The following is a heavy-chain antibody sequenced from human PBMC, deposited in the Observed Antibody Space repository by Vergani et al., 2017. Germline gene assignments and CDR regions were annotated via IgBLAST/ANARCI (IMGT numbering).Heavy chain of an antibody. D-gene: IGHD2-2*01. Sequence: QVQLVQSGAEVKKPGASVKVSCKASGYTFTSYGISWVRQAPGQGLEWMGWISAYNGNTNYAQKLQGRVTMTTDTSTSTAYMELRSLRSDDTAVYYCASPVVPAAIPFGRPNYYYYYYMDVWGKGTTVTVSS. CDR1: GYTFTSYG. CDR3: ASPVVPAAIPFGRPNYYYYYYMDV. J-gene: IGHJ6*03. CDR2: ISAYNGNT. V-gene: IGHV1-18*04.